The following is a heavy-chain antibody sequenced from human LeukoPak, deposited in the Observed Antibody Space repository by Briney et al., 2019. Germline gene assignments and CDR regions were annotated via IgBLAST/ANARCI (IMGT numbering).Heavy chain of an antibody. CDR1: GYPFTTYD. CDR3: ARPRDGSGSYYPVGF. V-gene: IGHV1-18*01. CDR2: ISPYSGKA. Sequence: ASVKVSCKPSGYPFTTYDINWVRQAPGQGLEWMGWISPYSGKANYAQMFQGRVTMTSDKSTGTVYLELRSLRSDDTALYYCARPRDGSGSYYPVGFWGQGTLIIVSS. J-gene: IGHJ4*02. D-gene: IGHD3-10*01.